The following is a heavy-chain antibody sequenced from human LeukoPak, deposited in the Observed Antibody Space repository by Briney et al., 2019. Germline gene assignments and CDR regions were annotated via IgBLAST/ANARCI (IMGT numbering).Heavy chain of an antibody. V-gene: IGHV4-59*01. CDR3: ARVDWGYSSFDY. D-gene: IGHD5-18*01. CDR1: GGSISSYY. CDR2: VHYSGTA. Sequence: SGTLSLTCTVSGGSISSYYWSWIRQPPGKGLEWIGNVHYSGTANYNPSLESRAAIFVATSKNQFSLNLTSVVAADTAIYYCARVDWGYSSFDYWGQGTPVTVSS. J-gene: IGHJ4*02.